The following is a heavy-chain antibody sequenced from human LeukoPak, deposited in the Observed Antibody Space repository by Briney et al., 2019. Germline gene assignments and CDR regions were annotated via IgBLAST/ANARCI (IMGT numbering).Heavy chain of an antibody. CDR2: ISSSDSTI. V-gene: IGHV3-48*03. D-gene: IGHD6-19*01. J-gene: IGHJ2*01. CDR3: ARALYSSGRYWYFDL. CDR1: GFTFSSYE. Sequence: GGSLRLSCAASGFTFSSYEMHWVRQPPGKGLEWVSYISSSDSTIYYADSVKGRFTISRDNAKNSLYLQMNSLRAEDTAVYYCARALYSSGRYWYFDLWGRGTLVTVSS.